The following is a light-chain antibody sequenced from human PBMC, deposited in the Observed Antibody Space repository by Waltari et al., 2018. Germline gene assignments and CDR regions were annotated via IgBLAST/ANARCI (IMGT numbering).Light chain of an antibody. J-gene: IGKJ1*01. Sequence: EIVMTQSPVTLSVSPGERATLSCRASQSVGTKLAWYQQKPGQAPRLLSYGASTRAAGIAARFSGSGSGTEFTLTISSLQSEDFAIYYCQQYNLWPWTFDQGTKVDIK. CDR2: GAS. V-gene: IGKV3-15*01. CDR3: QQYNLWPWT. CDR1: QSVGTK.